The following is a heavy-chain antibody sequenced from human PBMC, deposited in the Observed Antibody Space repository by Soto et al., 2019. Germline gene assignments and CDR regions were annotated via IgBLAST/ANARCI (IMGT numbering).Heavy chain of an antibody. D-gene: IGHD2-21*02. CDR3: AYSYCGGDCSFYYYYYGMDV. J-gene: IGHJ6*02. V-gene: IGHV3-30*03. CDR1: GFTFSSYG. CDR2: ISYDGSNK. Sequence: PGGSLRLSCAASGFTFSSYGMHWVRQAPGKGLEWVAVISYDGSNKYYADSVKGRFTISRDNSKNTLYLQMNSLRAEDTAVYYCAYSYCGGDCSFYYYYYGMDVWGQGTTVTVSS.